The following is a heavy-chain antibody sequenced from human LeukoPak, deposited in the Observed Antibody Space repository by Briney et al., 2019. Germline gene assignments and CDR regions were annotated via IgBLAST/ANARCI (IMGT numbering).Heavy chain of an antibody. D-gene: IGHD3-22*01. J-gene: IGHJ5*02. V-gene: IGHV1-69*05. Sequence: ASVKVSCKASGGTFSSYAISWVRQAPGQGLEWMGGIIPIFGAANYAQKFQGRVTITTDESTSTAYMELSSLRSEDTAVYYCARANEDYYDSSGYSSWFDPWGQGTLVTVSS. CDR3: ARANEDYYDSSGYSSWFDP. CDR1: GGTFSSYA. CDR2: IIPIFGAA.